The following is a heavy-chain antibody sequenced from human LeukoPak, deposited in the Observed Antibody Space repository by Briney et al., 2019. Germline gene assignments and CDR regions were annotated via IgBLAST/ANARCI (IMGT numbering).Heavy chain of an antibody. Sequence: SETLSLTCTVSGGSISSGSYYWSWIRQPAGKGLEWIGRIYTSGSTNYNPSLKSQVTISVDTSKNQFSLTLSSLTAADTAVYYCARRASRRLRGAYGGHLDYWGQGTLVTVSS. CDR2: IYTSGST. CDR3: ARRASRRLRGAYGGHLDY. D-gene: IGHD3-10*01. J-gene: IGHJ4*02. V-gene: IGHV4-61*02. CDR1: GGSISSGSYY.